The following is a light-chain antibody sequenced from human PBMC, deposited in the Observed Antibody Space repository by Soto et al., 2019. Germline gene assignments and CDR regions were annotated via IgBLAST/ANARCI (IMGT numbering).Light chain of an antibody. V-gene: IGLV2-8*01. Sequence: QSALTQPPSASGSPGQSVTISCTGSSNDEGNNNYVSWKQQHPSKATKLMIYEVRKRPSGVTDRFTDSKSSNTASITISRLQAEDEADYYCSSYAGTNTPYVFGTGTKVTVL. CDR2: EVR. CDR1: SNDEGNNNY. CDR3: SSYAGTNTPYV. J-gene: IGLJ1*01.